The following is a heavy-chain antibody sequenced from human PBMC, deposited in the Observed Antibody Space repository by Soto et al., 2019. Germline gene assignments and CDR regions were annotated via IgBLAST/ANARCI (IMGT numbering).Heavy chain of an antibody. D-gene: IGHD6-25*01. CDR1: GYTFISFD. V-gene: IGHV1-8*01. Sequence: QVQLVQSGAEVKKPGASVRVSCQASGYTFISFDINWVRQATGQGLEWMGWMNPNTGNTGYQQKFQGRVTITGNTSIGTAYMELSSLTSEDTAVYYCARRKERSGPYYLDSWGQGTLVTVSS. J-gene: IGHJ4*02. CDR3: ARRKERSGPYYLDS. CDR2: MNPNTGNT.